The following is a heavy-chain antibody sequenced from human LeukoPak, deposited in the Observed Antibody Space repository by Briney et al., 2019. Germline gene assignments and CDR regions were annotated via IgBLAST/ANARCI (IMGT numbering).Heavy chain of an antibody. CDR1: GFTVSSNY. CDR3: ARDQAAMVSDAFDI. J-gene: IGHJ3*02. D-gene: IGHD5-18*01. CDR2: IYSSGST. Sequence: GGSLLLSCAASGFTVSSNYMNWVRPAPGKGLERVSVIYSSGSTYYADSVKGRFTISRDNSKNTLYLQMNSLRAEDTDVYYCARDQAAMVSDAFDIWGQGTMVTVSS. V-gene: IGHV3-66*01.